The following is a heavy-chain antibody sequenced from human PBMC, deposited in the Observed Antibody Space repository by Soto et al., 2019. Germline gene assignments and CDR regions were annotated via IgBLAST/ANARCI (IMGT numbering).Heavy chain of an antibody. D-gene: IGHD3-10*01. CDR1: GFTFSRYG. CDR2: ISYDGSNN. V-gene: IGHV3-30*18. Sequence: GGSLRLSCAASGFTFSRYGMHWVRQAPGKGLEWVALISYDGSNNYYADSVRGRFTISRDNSKNTLYLQMNSLRAEDTAVYYCAKDPHYGSGSHYHYYYYGMDVWGQGTTVTVSS. J-gene: IGHJ6*02. CDR3: AKDPHYGSGSHYHYYYYGMDV.